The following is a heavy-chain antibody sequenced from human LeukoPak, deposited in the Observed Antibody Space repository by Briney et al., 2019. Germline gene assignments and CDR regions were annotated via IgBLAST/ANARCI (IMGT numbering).Heavy chain of an antibody. Sequence: ASVKVSCKASGGTFSSYAISWVRQAPGQGLEWMGGNIPIFGTANYAQKFQGRVTITADESTSTAYMELSSLRSEDTAVYYCARGPHGYSGYDALDYWGQGTLVTVSS. CDR1: GGTFSSYA. D-gene: IGHD5-12*01. CDR2: NIPIFGTA. CDR3: ARGPHGYSGYDALDY. J-gene: IGHJ4*02. V-gene: IGHV1-69*01.